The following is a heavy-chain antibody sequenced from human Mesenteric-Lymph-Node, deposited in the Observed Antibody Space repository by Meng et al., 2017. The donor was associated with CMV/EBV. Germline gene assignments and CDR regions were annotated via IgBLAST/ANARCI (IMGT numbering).Heavy chain of an antibody. Sequence: GESLKISCAASGFTFSDYYMSWIRQAPGKGLEWVSYISSSGSTIYYADSVKGRFTISRDNSKNTLYLQMNSLRAEDTAVYYCAKVRDFHSSSWRDGLDYWGQGTLVTVSS. V-gene: IGHV3-11*01. CDR2: ISSSGSTI. J-gene: IGHJ4*02. CDR3: AKVRDFHSSSWRDGLDY. D-gene: IGHD6-13*01. CDR1: GFTFSDYY.